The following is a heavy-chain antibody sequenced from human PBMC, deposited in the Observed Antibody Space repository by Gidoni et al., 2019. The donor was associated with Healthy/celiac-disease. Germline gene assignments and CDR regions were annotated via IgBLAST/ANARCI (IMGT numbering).Heavy chain of an antibody. CDR3: ARVNSGEHGDYGGPYYYYYMDV. D-gene: IGHD4-17*01. J-gene: IGHJ6*03. CDR2: IYYSGST. Sequence: QVQLQESGPGLVKPSETLSLTCTVSGGSISSYYWSWIRQPPGKGLEWIGYIYYSGSTNYNPSLKSRVTISVDTSKNQFSLKLSSVTAADTAVYYCARVNSGEHGDYGGPYYYYYMDVWGKGTTVTVSS. CDR1: GGSISSYY. V-gene: IGHV4-59*01.